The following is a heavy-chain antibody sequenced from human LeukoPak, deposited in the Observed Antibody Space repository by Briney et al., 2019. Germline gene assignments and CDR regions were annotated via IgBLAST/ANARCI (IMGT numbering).Heavy chain of an antibody. J-gene: IGHJ4*02. D-gene: IGHD7-27*01. CDR2: TYYRSKWNN. Sequence: SQTLSLTCAISGDSVSSNTVGWHWSRQSPSRGLEWLGRTYYRSKWNNDYAISVKSRITINSDTSKNQFSLQLNSVTPEDTAVYYCARSQHWGYDYWGQGALVTVSS. CDR1: GDSVSSNTVG. CDR3: ARSQHWGYDY. V-gene: IGHV6-1*01.